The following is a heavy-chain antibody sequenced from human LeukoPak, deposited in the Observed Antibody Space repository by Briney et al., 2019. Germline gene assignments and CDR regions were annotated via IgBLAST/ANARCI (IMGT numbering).Heavy chain of an antibody. CDR1: GFSFSGYW. Sequence: GGSLRLSCAASGFSFSGYWMHWVRQAPREGLVWVSHIKGDGSITSYADSVKGRFTISRDNAKNTLYLQMNSLRAEDTAVYYCARSDLFDPWGQGTVVSVSP. CDR3: ARSDLFDP. J-gene: IGHJ5*02. V-gene: IGHV3-74*01. CDR2: IKGDGSIT.